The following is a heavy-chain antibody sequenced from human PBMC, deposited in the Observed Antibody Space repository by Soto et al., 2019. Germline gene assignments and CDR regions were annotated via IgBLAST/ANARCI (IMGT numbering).Heavy chain of an antibody. CDR3: ARDLPNWFDP. Sequence: EVQLVESGVALVQPGGSLRLSCVVSGFTFSRYEMNWVRQAPGKGLEWVSYISSSGGTVHYADSVKGRFTISRDNAKNSLYLHMNSLRVEDTALYYCARDLPNWFDPWGQGTLVTVSS. CDR1: GFTFSRYE. J-gene: IGHJ5*02. V-gene: IGHV3-48*03. CDR2: ISSSGGTV.